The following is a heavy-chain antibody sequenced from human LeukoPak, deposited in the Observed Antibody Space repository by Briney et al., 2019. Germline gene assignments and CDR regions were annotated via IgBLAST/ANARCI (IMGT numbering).Heavy chain of an antibody. D-gene: IGHD4-17*01. CDR3: ARRPAGDYEGWFDL. J-gene: IGHJ5*02. CDR2: IYPDDSDT. V-gene: IGHV5-51*01. CDR1: GYTFTDYW. Sequence: GESLKISCQASGYTFTDYWIGWVRQVPGKGLEWMGIIYPDDSDTRYSPSFQGQVTISADKSISTAYLQWSSLKASDTAMYYCARRPAGDYEGWFDLWGQGTLVTVSS.